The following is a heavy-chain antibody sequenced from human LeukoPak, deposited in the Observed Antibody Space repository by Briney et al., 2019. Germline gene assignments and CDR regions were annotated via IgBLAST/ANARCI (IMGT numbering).Heavy chain of an antibody. CDR1: GFSVSNNF. Sequence: PGGSLRLSCVVSGFSVSNNFMNWVRQAPGKRLEWVSVIYNAGDTYYADSVKGRFTISRDNSRNSLYLQLNNLKAEDTAVYFCARVPSYYHGSESPYFFDYWGQGALVTVST. CDR2: IYNAGDT. CDR3: ARVPSYYHGSESPYFFDY. J-gene: IGHJ4*02. V-gene: IGHV3-53*01. D-gene: IGHD3-10*01.